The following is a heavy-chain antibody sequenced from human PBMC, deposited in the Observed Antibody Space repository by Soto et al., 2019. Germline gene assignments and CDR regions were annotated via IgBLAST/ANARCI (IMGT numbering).Heavy chain of an antibody. V-gene: IGHV1-18*04. CDR1: GYTFTIHG. CDR2: INPYNANT. D-gene: IGHD3-16*01. J-gene: IGHJ3*02. Sequence: ASVKVSWKSSGYTFTIHGISCGRQATGQGLEWMGWINPYNANTNYAQKLQGRVTMTTDTSTSTAYMDLRSLTSDDTAVYYCARDRVAGIWGDAFDIWAQGTMVTVSS. CDR3: ARDRVAGIWGDAFDI.